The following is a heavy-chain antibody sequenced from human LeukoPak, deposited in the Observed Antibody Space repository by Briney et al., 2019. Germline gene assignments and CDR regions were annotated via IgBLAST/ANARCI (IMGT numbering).Heavy chain of an antibody. Sequence: GGSLRLSCAASGFTFSSYWMSWVRQAPGKGLEWVANIKQDGSEKYYVDSVKGRFTISRDNAKNSLYLQMNSLRAEDTAVYYCAILGYCSGGSCYYYDYWGQGTLVTVSS. CDR1: GFTFSSYW. V-gene: IGHV3-7*01. CDR2: IKQDGSEK. J-gene: IGHJ4*02. CDR3: AILGYCSGGSCYYYDY. D-gene: IGHD2-15*01.